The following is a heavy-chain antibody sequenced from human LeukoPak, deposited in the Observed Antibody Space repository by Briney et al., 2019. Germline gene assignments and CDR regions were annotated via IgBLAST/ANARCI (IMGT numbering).Heavy chain of an antibody. Sequence: PERSLRLSCAASGLTFSSFGMHWVRQAPGKGLEWLASISFDGGEIYYGDSVKGRFTISRDNSKNTLFLQMNSLRAVDTAVYLCAKDREGRGYNYGTYFDYWGQGTLVTVSS. CDR2: ISFDGGEI. J-gene: IGHJ4*02. V-gene: IGHV3-30*18. CDR3: AKDREGRGYNYGTYFDY. D-gene: IGHD5-18*01. CDR1: GLTFSSFG.